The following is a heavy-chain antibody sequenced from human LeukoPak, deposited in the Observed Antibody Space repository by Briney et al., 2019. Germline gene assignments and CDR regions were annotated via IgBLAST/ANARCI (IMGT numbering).Heavy chain of an antibody. CDR2: ISYDGSNK. V-gene: IGHV3-30*18. Sequence: PGRSLRLSCAASGFTFSSYGMHWVRQAPGKGLEWVAVISYDGSNKYYADSVKGRFTISRDNSKNTLYLQMNSLRVEDTAVYYCAKDMTTVTPSPDYWGQGTLVTVSS. J-gene: IGHJ4*02. CDR3: AKDMTTVTPSPDY. D-gene: IGHD4-17*01. CDR1: GFTFSSYG.